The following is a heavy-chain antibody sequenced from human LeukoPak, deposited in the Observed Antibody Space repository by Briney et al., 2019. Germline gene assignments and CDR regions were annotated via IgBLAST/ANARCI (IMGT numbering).Heavy chain of an antibody. D-gene: IGHD3-22*01. CDR3: ARVAQDSSGYPY. CDR2: INPNSGGT. CDR1: GYTFTGYY. Sequence: ASVKVSCKASGYTFTGYYMHWVRQAPGQGLEWMGWINPNSGGTNYAQKFQGRVTMTRETSISTAYMELSSLRSEDTAVSYCARVAQDSSGYPYWGQGTLVAVSS. J-gene: IGHJ4*02. V-gene: IGHV1-2*02.